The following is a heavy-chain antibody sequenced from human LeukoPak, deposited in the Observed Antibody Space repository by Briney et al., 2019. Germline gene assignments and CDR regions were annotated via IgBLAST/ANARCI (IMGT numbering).Heavy chain of an antibody. CDR2: IWYNGSNK. D-gene: IGHD6-19*01. Sequence: GGSLRLSCAASGFTFSSYGMHWVRQAPGKGLEWVAVIWYNGSNKYYADSVKGRFTISRDNSKNTLYLQMNSLRAEDTAVYYCARDPGYSSGWYYFDYWGQGTLVTVSS. J-gene: IGHJ4*02. CDR3: ARDPGYSSGWYYFDY. V-gene: IGHV3-33*01. CDR1: GFTFSSYG.